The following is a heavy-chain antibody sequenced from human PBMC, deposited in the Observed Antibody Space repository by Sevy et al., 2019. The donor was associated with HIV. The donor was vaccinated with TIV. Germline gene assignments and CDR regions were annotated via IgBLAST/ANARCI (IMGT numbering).Heavy chain of an antibody. CDR2: IKQEGSKK. J-gene: IGHJ4*02. CDR3: ARLKLHYDPHYFDF. V-gene: IGHV3-7*01. D-gene: IGHD3-16*01. CDR1: GFTFSDYW. Sequence: GGSLRLSCAASGFTFSDYWMSWVRQAPEKGLEWVANIKQEGSKKYYVDSVKGRFIMSRDNAKNSLYLEMNSLRAEDTAVYYCARLKLHYDPHYFDFWGQGTLVTVSS.